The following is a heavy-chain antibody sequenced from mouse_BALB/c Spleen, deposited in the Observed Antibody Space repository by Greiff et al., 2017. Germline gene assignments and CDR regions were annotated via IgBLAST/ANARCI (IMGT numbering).Heavy chain of an antibody. CDR2: ISSGSSTI. CDR3: ARSYYYSSSPYYAMDY. CDR1: GFTFSSFG. D-gene: IGHD1-1*01. J-gene: IGHJ4*01. Sequence: EVKLVESGGGLVQPGGSRKLSCAASGFTFSSFGMHWVRQAPEKGLEWVAYISSGSSTIYYADTVKGRFTISRDNPKNTLFLQITSLRSEDTAMYYCARSYYYSSSPYYAMDYWGQGTSVTVSS. V-gene: IGHV5-17*02.